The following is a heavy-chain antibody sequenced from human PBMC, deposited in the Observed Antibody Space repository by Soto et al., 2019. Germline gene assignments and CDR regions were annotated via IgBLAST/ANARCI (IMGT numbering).Heavy chain of an antibody. Sequence: GGSLRLSCAASGFTFSSYAMHWVRQAPGKGLEWVAVISYDGSNKYYADSVKGRFTISRDNSKNTLYLQMNSLRAEDTAVYYCARDSPYSGSYQFDYWGQGTLVTVSS. D-gene: IGHD1-26*01. CDR2: ISYDGSNK. V-gene: IGHV3-30-3*01. CDR3: ARDSPYSGSYQFDY. J-gene: IGHJ4*02. CDR1: GFTFSSYA.